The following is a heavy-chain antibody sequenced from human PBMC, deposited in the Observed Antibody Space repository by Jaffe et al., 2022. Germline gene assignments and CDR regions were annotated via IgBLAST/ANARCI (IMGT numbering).Heavy chain of an antibody. CDR3: AKMGEVWQWLVGYFDY. CDR1: GFTFSSYG. V-gene: IGHV3-30*18. J-gene: IGHJ4*02. D-gene: IGHD6-19*01. CDR2: ISYDGSNK. Sequence: QVQLVESGGGVVQPGRSLRLSCAASGFTFSSYGMHWVRQAPGKGLEWVAVISYDGSNKYYADSVKGRFTISRDNSKNTLYLQMNSLRAEDTAVYYCAKMGEVWQWLVGYFDYWGQGTLVTVSS.